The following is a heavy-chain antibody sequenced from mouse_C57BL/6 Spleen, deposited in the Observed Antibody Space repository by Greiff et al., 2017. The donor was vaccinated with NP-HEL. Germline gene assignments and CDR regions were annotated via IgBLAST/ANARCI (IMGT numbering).Heavy chain of an antibody. V-gene: IGHV1-26*01. Sequence: EVQLQQSGPELVKPGASVKISCKASGYTFTDYYMNWVKQSHGKSLEWIGDINPNNGGTSYNQKFKGKATLTVDKSSSTAYMELRSLTSEDSAVYYCARPYGRAFAYWGQGTLVTVSA. D-gene: IGHD1-1*01. CDR3: ARPYGRAFAY. CDR2: INPNNGGT. CDR1: GYTFTDYY. J-gene: IGHJ3*01.